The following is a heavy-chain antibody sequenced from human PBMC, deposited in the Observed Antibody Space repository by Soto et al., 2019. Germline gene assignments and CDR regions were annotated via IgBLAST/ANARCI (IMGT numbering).Heavy chain of an antibody. V-gene: IGHV5-10-1*01. Sequence: GETLKIAFKGSGDSFTSYCISWVRQMPGKGLEWMGRIDNSDSYEKYSPSFQGQVTISADKSISTDYLKWSSMKASDTAMYYCARIKGNYYYGLDVWGQGTTVTVSS. CDR2: IDNSDSYE. D-gene: IGHD3-16*01. CDR1: GDSFTSYC. J-gene: IGHJ6*02. CDR3: ARIKGNYYYGLDV.